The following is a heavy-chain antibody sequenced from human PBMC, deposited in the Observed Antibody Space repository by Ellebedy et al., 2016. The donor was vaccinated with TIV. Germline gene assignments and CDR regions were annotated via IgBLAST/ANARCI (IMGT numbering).Heavy chain of an antibody. CDR1: GITFSSYW. CDR2: INRDGSST. D-gene: IGHD2-15*01. Sequence: GESLKISCAASGITFSSYWMHWVRQVPGKGLVWVSRINRDGSSTSYADSAKGRFTMSRDNAKNTLFLQMNSLRVEDTAAYYCAREGMVAATDLWGQGTLVSVSS. V-gene: IGHV3-74*01. J-gene: IGHJ5*02. CDR3: AREGMVAATDL.